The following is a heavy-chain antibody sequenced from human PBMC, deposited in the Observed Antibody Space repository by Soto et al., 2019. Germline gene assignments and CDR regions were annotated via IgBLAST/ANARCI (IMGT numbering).Heavy chain of an antibody. V-gene: IGHV3-23*01. CDR1: GFTFSSYA. J-gene: IGHJ6*03. CDR2: LSGRAATT. CDR3: ARGPSSCRGYSCDYYMDV. D-gene: IGHD2-15*01. Sequence: EVQLLESGGGLVQPGGSLRLSCAASGFTFSSYAMSWVRQAPGKGLEWVSALSGRAATTFYADSVKGRFTVSRDNSKNTLYLQMTSLRAEATAVYYAARGPSSCRGYSCDYYMDVWGKGTTVPVSS.